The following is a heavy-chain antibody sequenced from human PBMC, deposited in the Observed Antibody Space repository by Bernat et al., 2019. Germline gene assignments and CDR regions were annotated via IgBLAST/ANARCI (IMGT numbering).Heavy chain of an antibody. V-gene: IGHV3-23*01. CDR3: AKDRRVVTGVGRQNFDH. D-gene: IGHD2-21*02. CDR1: GFTFSNYA. J-gene: IGHJ4*02. Sequence: EVQLLESGGGSVQPGGSLRLSCAASGFTFSNYAMSWVRQAPGKGLEWVSTISGSGDSTYYADSVKGRFTISRDNSKNTLFLQMNSLRAEDTALYYCAKDRRVVTGVGRQNFDHWGQGSLVTVSS. CDR2: ISGSGDST.